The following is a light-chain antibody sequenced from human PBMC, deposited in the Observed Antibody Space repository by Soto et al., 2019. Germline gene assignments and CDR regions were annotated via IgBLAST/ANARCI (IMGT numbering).Light chain of an antibody. CDR1: SSNIGSNT. V-gene: IGLV1-44*01. Sequence: QSVLTQPPSASGTPGQRVTISCSGSSSNIGSNTVNWYQQLPGTAPKLLIYGNTNRPSGVPDRFSGSKSGTSASLAITGLQAEDEADYYCQSYDSSGFVVFGGGTKLTVL. J-gene: IGLJ2*01. CDR3: QSYDSSGFVV. CDR2: GNT.